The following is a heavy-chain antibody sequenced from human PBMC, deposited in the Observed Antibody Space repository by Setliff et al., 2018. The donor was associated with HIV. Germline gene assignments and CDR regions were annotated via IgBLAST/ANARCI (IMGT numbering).Heavy chain of an antibody. D-gene: IGHD2-21*01. CDR2: IYYSGST. CDR1: GGSISSSSYY. V-gene: IGHV4-39*01. Sequence: SETLALTCTVSGGSISSSSYYWGWIRQPPGKGLEWIGSIYYSGSTYYNPSLKSRVTMSVDTSKNQFSLKLNSVTAADTAVYYCARRATSRIPSIQAGAFDIWGQGTMVTVSS. J-gene: IGHJ3*02. CDR3: ARRATSRIPSIQAGAFDI.